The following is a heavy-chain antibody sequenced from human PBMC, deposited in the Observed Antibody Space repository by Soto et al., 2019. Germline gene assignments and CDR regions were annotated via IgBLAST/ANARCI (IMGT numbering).Heavy chain of an antibody. V-gene: IGHV3-7*04. D-gene: IGHD3-3*01. CDR2: IKQDGSEK. J-gene: IGHJ3*02. Sequence: GGSLRLSCAASGFTFSSYWMSWVRQAPGKGLEWVANIKQDGSEKYYVDSVKGRFTISRDNAKNSLYLQRNGLRAEETAVYYCAGDAGFGVVINAFDIWGQGTMVTVSS. CDR3: AGDAGFGVVINAFDI. CDR1: GFTFSSYW.